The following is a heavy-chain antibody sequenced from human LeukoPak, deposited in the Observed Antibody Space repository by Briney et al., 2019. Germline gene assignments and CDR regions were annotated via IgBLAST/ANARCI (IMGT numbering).Heavy chain of an antibody. CDR2: IYYRGST. Sequence: SETLSLTCTVSGGSISSSSYYWGWIRQPPGKGLDWIGSIYYRGSTYYNPSLKSRVTISVDTSKNQFSLKLSSVTAADTAVYYCARGSHFQEATIDYWGQGTLVTVSS. J-gene: IGHJ4*02. V-gene: IGHV4-39*07. CDR1: GGSISSSSYY. D-gene: IGHD5-12*01. CDR3: ARGSHFQEATIDY.